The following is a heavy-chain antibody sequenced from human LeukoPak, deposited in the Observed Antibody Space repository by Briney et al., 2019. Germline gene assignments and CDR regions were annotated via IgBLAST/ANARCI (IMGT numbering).Heavy chain of an antibody. D-gene: IGHD6-13*01. Sequence: SETLSLTCTVSGGSISSGDYYWSWIRQPPGKGLEWIGYIYYSGSTYYNPSLKSRVTISVDTSKNQFSLKLSSVTAADTAVYYCARRVASTEYSAAAGTFDYWGQGTLVTVSS. CDR2: IYYSGST. J-gene: IGHJ4*02. CDR1: GGSISSGDYY. V-gene: IGHV4-30-4*08. CDR3: ARRVASTEYSAAAGTFDY.